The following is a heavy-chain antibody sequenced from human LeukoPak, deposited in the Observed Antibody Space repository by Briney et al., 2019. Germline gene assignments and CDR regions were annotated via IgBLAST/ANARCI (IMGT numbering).Heavy chain of an antibody. Sequence: ASVKVSCKASGYIFTDYYMHWVRQAPGQGLEWMGRINPHSGDTAFSQKFQGRVTMTRDTSISTGFVELSRLRSDDTAVYYCAREGFSGYRSAYYYNGMDVWGQGTTVTVS. D-gene: IGHD5-18*01. CDR2: INPHSGDT. J-gene: IGHJ6*02. V-gene: IGHV1-2*06. CDR1: GYIFTDYY. CDR3: AREGFSGYRSAYYYNGMDV.